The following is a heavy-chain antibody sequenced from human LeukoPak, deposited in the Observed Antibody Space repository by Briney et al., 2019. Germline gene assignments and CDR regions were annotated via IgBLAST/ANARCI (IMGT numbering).Heavy chain of an antibody. V-gene: IGHV4-34*01. J-gene: IGHJ4*02. D-gene: IGHD5-18*01. CDR3: ARGGIQLWLRLLDY. Sequence: PSETLSLTCAVYGGSFSGYYWSWIRQPPGKGLEWIGEINHSGSTNYNPSLKSRVTISVDTSKNQFSLKLSSVTAADTAVYYCARGGIQLWLRLLDYWGQGTLVTVSS. CDR2: INHSGST. CDR1: GGSFSGYY.